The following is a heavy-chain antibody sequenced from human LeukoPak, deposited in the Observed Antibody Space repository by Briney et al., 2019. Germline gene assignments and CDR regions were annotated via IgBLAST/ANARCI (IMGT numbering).Heavy chain of an antibody. J-gene: IGHJ4*02. D-gene: IGHD3-9*01. V-gene: IGHV3-64*01. Sequence: GGSLRLSCAASGFTFSSYAMPWVRQAPGKGLEYVSAITSNGGNTYYAKSVKGRFTISRDNSKNTLYLQMGSLRAEDMAVYYCARATPTGYYDYWGQGTLVTVSS. CDR3: ARATPTGYYDY. CDR2: ITSNGGNT. CDR1: GFTFSSYA.